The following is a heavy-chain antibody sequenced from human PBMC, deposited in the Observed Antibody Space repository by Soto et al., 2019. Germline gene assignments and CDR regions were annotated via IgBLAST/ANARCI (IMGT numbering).Heavy chain of an antibody. V-gene: IGHV4-30-2*05. D-gene: IGHD6-19*01. J-gene: IGHJ4*02. CDR1: GGSISSGGYS. CDR2: IYHSGST. Sequence: SETLSLTCAVSGGSISSGGYSWSWIRQPPGKGLEWIGYIYHSGSTYYNPSLKSRVTISVDTSKNQFSLKLSSVTAADTAVYYCARGVAVAGTRYWGQGTLVTVSS. CDR3: ARGVAVAGTRY.